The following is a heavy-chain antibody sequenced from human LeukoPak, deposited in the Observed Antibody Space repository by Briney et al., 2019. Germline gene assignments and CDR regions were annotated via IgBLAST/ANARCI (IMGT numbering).Heavy chain of an antibody. CDR3: AKYGGWNHYYYYYMDV. D-gene: IGHD6-19*01. CDR2: ISGSGGST. J-gene: IGHJ6*03. CDR1: GFTFSSYG. V-gene: IGHV3-23*01. Sequence: GGSLRLSCAASGFTFSSYGMSWVRQAPGKGLEWVSGISGSGGSTYYADSVKGRFTISRDNSKNTLYLQMNSLRVEDTAVYYCAKYGGWNHYYYYYMDVWGKGTTVTISS.